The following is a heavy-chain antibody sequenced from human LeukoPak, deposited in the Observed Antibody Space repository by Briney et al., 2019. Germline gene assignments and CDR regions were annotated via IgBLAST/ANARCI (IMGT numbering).Heavy chain of an antibody. D-gene: IGHD2-15*01. V-gene: IGHV3-72*01. CDR2: IRKKSDRYTT. Sequence: PGGSLRLSCVASGFTVSDHYLDWVRQAPGKGLEWVGLIRKKSDRYTTEYAASVKGRFTISRDDSTNSVYLQMSSLKSEDTTVYYCADIGGGGSNTRWGEGTVVTASS. J-gene: IGHJ1*01. CDR3: ADIGGGGSNTR. CDR1: GFTVSDHY.